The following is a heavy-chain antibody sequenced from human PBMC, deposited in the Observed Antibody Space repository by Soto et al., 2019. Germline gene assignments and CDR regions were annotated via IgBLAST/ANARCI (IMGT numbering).Heavy chain of an antibody. CDR3: AKVGRPYYYDSSGYYGDFDY. J-gene: IGHJ4*02. V-gene: IGHV3-23*01. D-gene: IGHD3-22*01. CDR2: ISGSGGST. CDR1: GFTFSSYA. Sequence: GGSLRLSCAASGFTFSSYAMSWVRQAPGKGLEWVSAISGSGGSTYYADSVKGRFTISRDNSKNTLYLQMNSLRAEDTAVYYCAKVGRPYYYDSSGYYGDFDYWGQGTLVTVSS.